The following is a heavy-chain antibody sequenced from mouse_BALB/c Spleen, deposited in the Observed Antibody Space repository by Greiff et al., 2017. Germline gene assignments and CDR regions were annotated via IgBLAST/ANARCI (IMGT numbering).Heavy chain of an antibody. CDR2: IYPGDGDT. V-gene: IGHV1-80*01. Sequence: QVQLQQSGAELVRPGSSVKISCKASGYAFSSYWMNWVKQRPGQGLEWIGQIYPGDGDTNYNGKFKGKATLTADKSSSTAYMQLSSLTSEDSAVYFCASPLHWYFDVWGAGTTVTVSS. CDR3: ASPLHWYFDV. J-gene: IGHJ1*01. CDR1: GYAFSSYW.